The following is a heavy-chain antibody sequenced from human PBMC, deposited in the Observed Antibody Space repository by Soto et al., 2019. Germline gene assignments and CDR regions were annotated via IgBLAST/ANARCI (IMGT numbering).Heavy chain of an antibody. CDR1: GGSIISSSYY. J-gene: IGHJ4*02. Sequence: QLQLQESGPGLVKPSETLSLTCTVSGGSIISSSYYWGWIRQPPGKGLEWIGNIYYSGNTYYNPSLKSRVTISVDTSKNQFSLKLSSVTAADTAFYYCARLHVNSRYYHYWGQGTLVTVSS. CDR2: IYYSGNT. V-gene: IGHV4-39*01. D-gene: IGHD3-22*01. CDR3: ARLHVNSRYYHY.